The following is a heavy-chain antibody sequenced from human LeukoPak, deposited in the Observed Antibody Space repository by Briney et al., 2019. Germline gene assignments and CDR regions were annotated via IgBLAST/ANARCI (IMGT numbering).Heavy chain of an antibody. V-gene: IGHV4-59*11. CDR3: ARGSRGYSSSWSDFDP. CDR1: GGSISSQY. D-gene: IGHD6-13*01. J-gene: IGHJ5*02. CDR2: IYSIGNT. Sequence: SETLSLTCTVSGGSISSQYWSWIRQPPGKGLEWIGYIYSIGNTKYNPSLKSRVTISVDTSKNKFSLNLSSVTAADTAVYYCARGSRGYSSSWSDFDPWGQGTLVTVSS.